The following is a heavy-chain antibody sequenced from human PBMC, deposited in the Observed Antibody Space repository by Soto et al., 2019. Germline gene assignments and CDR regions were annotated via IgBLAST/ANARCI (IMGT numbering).Heavy chain of an antibody. CDR1: GFTFSSYA. CDR2: ISGSGGST. CDR3: AKDLGLLWFGESG. Sequence: EVQLLESGGGLVQPGGSLRLSCAASGFTFSSYAMSWVRQAPGKGLEWVSAISGSGGSTYYADSVKGRFTISRDNSKNTLYLLMNSLRAEDTAVYYCAKDLGLLWFGESGWGQGTLVTVSS. J-gene: IGHJ4*02. V-gene: IGHV3-23*01. D-gene: IGHD3-10*01.